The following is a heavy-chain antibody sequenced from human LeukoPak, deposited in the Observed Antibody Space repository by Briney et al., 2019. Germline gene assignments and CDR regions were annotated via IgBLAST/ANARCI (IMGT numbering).Heavy chain of an antibody. CDR1: GFTVSSNY. CDR3: AKNRQVPSGY. CDR2: IRYDGSNK. D-gene: IGHD4/OR15-4a*01. V-gene: IGHV3-30*02. J-gene: IGHJ4*02. Sequence: GGSLRLSCAASGFTVSSNYMSWVRQAPGKGLEWVAFIRYDGSNKYYADSVKGRFTISRDNSKNTLYLQMNSLRAEDTAVYYCAKNRQVPSGYWGQGTLVTVSS.